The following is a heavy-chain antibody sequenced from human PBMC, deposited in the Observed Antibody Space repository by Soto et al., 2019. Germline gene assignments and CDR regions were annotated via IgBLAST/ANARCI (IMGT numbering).Heavy chain of an antibody. Sequence: GSLRLSFAASGFTLSSYAMSWFRQAPWTGLEWVSGITGRGGRTYYAAYLKGRFTISRDNSNNTLYLQMNSLRAEDTALYYCAKDFAMVTTGWFDPWGQGTLVTISS. D-gene: IGHD4-17*01. CDR2: ITGRGGRT. CDR3: AKDFAMVTTGWFDP. CDR1: GFTLSSYA. J-gene: IGHJ5*02. V-gene: IGHV3-23*01.